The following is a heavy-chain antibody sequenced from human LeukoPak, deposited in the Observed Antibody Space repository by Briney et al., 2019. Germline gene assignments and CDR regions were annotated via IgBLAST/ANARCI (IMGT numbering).Heavy chain of an antibody. CDR2: IIPNVDIT. V-gene: IGHV1-69*04. Sequence: SVKVSCKASGGAFSSDAINWVRQAPGQGLEWMGRIIPNVDITAYAQKFQGRVTITADKSTSTAYMELSSLRSEDTGVYYCATGGILTGYSFDSWGLGTLVTVSS. CDR3: ATGGILTGYSFDS. D-gene: IGHD3-9*01. CDR1: GGAFSSDA. J-gene: IGHJ4*02.